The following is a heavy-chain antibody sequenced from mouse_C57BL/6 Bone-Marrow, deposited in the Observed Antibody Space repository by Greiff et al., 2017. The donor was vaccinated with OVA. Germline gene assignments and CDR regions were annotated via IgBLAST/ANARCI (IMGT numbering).Heavy chain of an antibody. V-gene: IGHV2-2*01. J-gene: IGHJ1*03. Sequence: VQLKESGPGLVQPSQSLSITCTVSGFSLTSYGVHWVRQSPGKGLEWLGVIWSGGSTDYNAAFISRLSISKDNSKSQVFFKMNSLQADDTAIYYCARRGYGSSPWYFDVWGTGTTVTVSS. CDR2: IWSGGST. CDR1: GFSLTSYG. D-gene: IGHD1-1*01. CDR3: ARRGYGSSPWYFDV.